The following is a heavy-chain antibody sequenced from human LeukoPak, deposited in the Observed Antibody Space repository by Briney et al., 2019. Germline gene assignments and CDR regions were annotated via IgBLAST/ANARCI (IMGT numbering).Heavy chain of an antibody. Sequence: GGSLRLSCAASGFTFSSYSMNWVRQAPGKGLEWVSSISSSSSYIYYADSVKGRFTISRDNAKNSLYLQMNSLRAEDTAVYYCARGSGSYPYDWFDPWGQGTLVTVSS. D-gene: IGHD1-26*01. CDR1: GFTFSSYS. CDR3: ARGSGSYPYDWFDP. V-gene: IGHV3-21*01. CDR2: ISSSSSYI. J-gene: IGHJ5*02.